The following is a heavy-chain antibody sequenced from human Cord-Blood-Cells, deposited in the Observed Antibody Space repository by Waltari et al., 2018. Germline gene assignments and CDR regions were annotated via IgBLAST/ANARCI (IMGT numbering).Heavy chain of an antibody. CDR3: ARQHSERSREY. CDR1: GGSISSSSYY. Sequence: QLQLQESGPGLVKPSETLSLTCTVSGGSISSSSYYWGWIRQPPRKGLEWIGGIYYSGSTYYNPSLKSRVTISVDTSKNQFSLKLSSVTAADTAVYYCARQHSERSREYWGQGTLVTVSS. V-gene: IGHV4-39*01. D-gene: IGHD1-1*01. CDR2: IYYSGST. J-gene: IGHJ4*02.